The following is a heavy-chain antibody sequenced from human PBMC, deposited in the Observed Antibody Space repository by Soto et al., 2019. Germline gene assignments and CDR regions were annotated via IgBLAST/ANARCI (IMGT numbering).Heavy chain of an antibody. D-gene: IGHD4-17*01. J-gene: IGHJ6*02. V-gene: IGHV4-4*02. CDR2: IYHSGST. Sequence: PSETLSLTCAVSGGSISSSNWWSWVRQPPGKGLEWIGEIYHSGSTNYNPSLKSRVTISVDKSKNQFSLKLSSVTAADTAVYYCARVRKTTVNPYYYYGMDVWGQGTTVTVSS. CDR3: ARVRKTTVNPYYYYGMDV. CDR1: GGSISSSNW.